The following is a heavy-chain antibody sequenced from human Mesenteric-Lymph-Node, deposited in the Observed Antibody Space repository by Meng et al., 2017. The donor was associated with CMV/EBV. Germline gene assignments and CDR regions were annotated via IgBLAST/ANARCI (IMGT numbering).Heavy chain of an antibody. CDR2: IIPILGIA. CDR3: ARAEREGVIVGAPGAFDI. Sequence: SVKVSCKASGGTFSSYGINWVRQAPGQGLEWMGGIIPILGIANYAQKFQGRVTITADKSTSTAYMELSSLRSEDTAVYYCARAEREGVIVGAPGAFDIWGQGTMVTVSS. J-gene: IGHJ3*02. D-gene: IGHD1-26*01. CDR1: GGTFSSYG. V-gene: IGHV1-69*10.